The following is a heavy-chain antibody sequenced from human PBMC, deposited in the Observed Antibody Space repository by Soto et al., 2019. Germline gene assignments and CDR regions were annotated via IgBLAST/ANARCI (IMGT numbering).Heavy chain of an antibody. V-gene: IGHV4-30-4*01. Sequence: SETLSLTCTVSGASINNNDYYWSWIRQTPGKGLEWIGYVYHSGTTDYIPSLKSRLSMSIDKSQNQFTLKLNSVTAADTATYYCARMSYFYDKWYFDLWGRGTLVTVSS. CDR2: VYHSGTT. CDR1: GASINNNDYY. J-gene: IGHJ2*01. D-gene: IGHD3-22*01. CDR3: ARMSYFYDKWYFDL.